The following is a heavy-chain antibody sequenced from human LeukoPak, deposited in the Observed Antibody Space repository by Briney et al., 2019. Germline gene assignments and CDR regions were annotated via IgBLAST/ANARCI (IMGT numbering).Heavy chain of an antibody. Sequence: GGSLRPSCAASGFTFSSYWMHWVRQAPGKGLVWVSRINSDGSSTSYADSVKGRFTISRDNAKNTLYLQMNSLRAEDTAVYYCARALYYYDSSGYPNWFDPWGQGTLVTVSS. V-gene: IGHV3-74*01. D-gene: IGHD3-22*01. J-gene: IGHJ5*02. CDR3: ARALYYYDSSGYPNWFDP. CDR2: INSDGSST. CDR1: GFTFSSYW.